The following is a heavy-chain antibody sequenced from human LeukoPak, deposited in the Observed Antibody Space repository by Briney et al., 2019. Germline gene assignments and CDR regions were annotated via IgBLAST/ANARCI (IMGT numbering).Heavy chain of an antibody. D-gene: IGHD3-22*01. J-gene: IGHJ4*02. CDR3: WYYDSSGYYDFDY. V-gene: IGHV3-66*01. Sequence: GGSLRLSCAASGFTFSSYSMNWVRQAPGKGLEWVSVIYSGGSTYYADSVKGRFTISRDNSKNTLYLQMNSLRAEDTAVYYCWYYDSSGYYDFDYWGQGTLVTVSS. CDR2: IYSGGST. CDR1: GFTFSSYS.